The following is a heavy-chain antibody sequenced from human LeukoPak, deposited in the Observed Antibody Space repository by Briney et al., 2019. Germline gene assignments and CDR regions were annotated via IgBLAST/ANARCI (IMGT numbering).Heavy chain of an antibody. CDR3: ASYVDTAHYYYYGMDV. D-gene: IGHD5-18*01. CDR1: GYTFTSYG. V-gene: IGHV1-18*01. Sequence: GASVKVSCKASGYTFTSYGISWVRQAPGQGLEWMGWISAYNGNTNYAQKLQGRVTMTTDTSTSTAYMELRSLRSDDTAVYYCASYVDTAHYYYYGMDVWGQGTTVTVSS. J-gene: IGHJ6*02. CDR2: ISAYNGNT.